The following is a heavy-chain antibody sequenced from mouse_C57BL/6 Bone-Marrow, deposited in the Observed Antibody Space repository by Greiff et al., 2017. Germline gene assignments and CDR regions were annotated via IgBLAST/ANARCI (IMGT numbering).Heavy chain of an antibody. V-gene: IGHV1-54*01. CDR3: ARRSNLKYFDV. J-gene: IGHJ1*03. Sequence: VKVVESGAELVRPGTSVKVSCKASGYAFTNYLIEWVKQRPGQGLEWIGVINPGSGGTNYNEKFKGKATLTVDKSSSTAYMQLSSLTSEDSAVYYCARRSNLKYFDVWGTGTTVTVSS. D-gene: IGHD2-5*01. CDR2: INPGSGGT. CDR1: GYAFTNYL.